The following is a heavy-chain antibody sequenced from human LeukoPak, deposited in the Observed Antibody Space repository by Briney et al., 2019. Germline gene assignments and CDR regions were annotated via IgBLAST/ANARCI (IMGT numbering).Heavy chain of an antibody. J-gene: IGHJ6*02. CDR2: IYSGGST. Sequence: GGSLRLSCAASGFTVSSNYMSWVRQAPGKGLEWVSVIYSGGSTYYADSVKGRFTISRDNSKNTLYLQMNSLRAEDTAVYYCARDHGIAVAGTNYYYGMDVWGQGTTVTVSS. CDR1: GFTVSSNY. V-gene: IGHV3-66*01. D-gene: IGHD6-19*01. CDR3: ARDHGIAVAGTNYYYGMDV.